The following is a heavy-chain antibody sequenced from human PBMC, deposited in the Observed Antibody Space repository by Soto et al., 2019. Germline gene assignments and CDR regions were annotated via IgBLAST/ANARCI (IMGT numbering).Heavy chain of an antibody. D-gene: IGHD3-3*01. CDR2: IYYRGNA. CDR3: ARQSQTYYDFWIFYYKADLGYYYYYYMDV. CDR1: DDSINSDKYY. Sequence: SETLSLTCSVSDDSINSDKYYWGWIRQPPGKGLEWIGSIYYRGNAYYNPSLQTRVTISLDKSRTQFSLKLNSVTAADTAVYYCARQSQTYYDFWIFYYKADLGYYYYYYMDVWGKGTTVTVSS. V-gene: IGHV4-39*01. J-gene: IGHJ6*03.